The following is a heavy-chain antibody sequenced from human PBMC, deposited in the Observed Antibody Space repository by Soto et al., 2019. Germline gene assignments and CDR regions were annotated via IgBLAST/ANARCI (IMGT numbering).Heavy chain of an antibody. CDR1: GYSFTSYW. V-gene: IGHV5-51*01. Sequence: GESLKISCKGSGYSFTSYWIGWVRQMPGKGLEWMGIIYPGDSDTRYSPSFQGQVTISADKSISTAYLQWSSLKASDTAMYYCARHSYQDEPATGAGYYYYYMDVWGKGTTVTVSS. CDR3: ARHSYQDEPATGAGYYYYYMDV. D-gene: IGHD2-2*01. CDR2: IYPGDSDT. J-gene: IGHJ6*03.